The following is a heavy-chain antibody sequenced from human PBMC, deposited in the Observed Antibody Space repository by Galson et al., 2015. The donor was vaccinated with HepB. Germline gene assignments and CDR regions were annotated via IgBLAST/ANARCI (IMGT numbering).Heavy chain of an antibody. CDR1: GFTFSSYC. J-gene: IGHJ3*02. D-gene: IGHD1-1*01. CDR3: VRDNVVQPLVMRKDAFDI. Sequence: SLRLSCAASGFTFSSYCMHWVRQAPGMGLEWVAVIWVDGNKKYYADSVKGRFTISRDNSKNTLYLQMNSLRVEDTAVYYCVRDNVVQPLVMRKDAFDIWGQGTLVTVSS. V-gene: IGHV3-33*01. CDR2: IWVDGNKK.